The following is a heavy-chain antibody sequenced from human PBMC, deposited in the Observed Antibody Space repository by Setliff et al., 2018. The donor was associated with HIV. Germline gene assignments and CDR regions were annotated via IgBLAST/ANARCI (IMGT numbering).Heavy chain of an antibody. CDR2: IWYDGRNK. V-gene: IGHV3-33*01. D-gene: IGHD3-22*01. CDR1: GFTFHSYG. Sequence: PGGSLRLSCAASGFTFHSYGMHWVRQAPGKGLEWVAVIWYDGRNKYYADSVKGRFTISRDNSKNTLYLQMNSLRAEDTAVYYCARDKDYYDYSGYYYIYYYMDVWGKGTTVTVSS. J-gene: IGHJ6*03. CDR3: ARDKDYYDYSGYYYIYYYMDV.